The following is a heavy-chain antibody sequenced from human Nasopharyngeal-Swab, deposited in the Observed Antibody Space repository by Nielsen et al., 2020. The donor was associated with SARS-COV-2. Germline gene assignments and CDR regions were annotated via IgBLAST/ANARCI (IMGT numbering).Heavy chain of an antibody. J-gene: IGHJ3*01. CDR1: GFTFSSYW. CDR3: AAGTWYRGGYDAFDV. D-gene: IGHD6-25*01. CDR2: VSSDGSNK. V-gene: IGHV3-30*03. Sequence: GGSLRLSCTASGFTFSSYWMHWVRQAPGKGLEWVGVVSSDGSNKYYSDSAKGRFALSRDNSKNTVDLQMNSLTAEDTAVYYCAAGTWYRGGYDAFDVWGQGTVVTVSS.